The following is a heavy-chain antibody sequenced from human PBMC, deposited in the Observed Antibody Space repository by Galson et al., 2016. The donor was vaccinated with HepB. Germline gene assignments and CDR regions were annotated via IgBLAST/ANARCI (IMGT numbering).Heavy chain of an antibody. D-gene: IGHD3-22*01. V-gene: IGHV1-24*01. J-gene: IGHJ4*02. CDR3: ATDRVAYYDDGGYYSLLDY. CDR2: FDPDESET. Sequence: SVKVSCKVSGSTLTELSIHWVRQPPGKGLEWMGGFDPDESETIYAPNYQGRVTMTEDPSTDTAYLELSSLRAEDTAGYYCATDRVAYYDDGGYYSLLDYWGQGTLVTVSS. CDR1: GSTLTELS.